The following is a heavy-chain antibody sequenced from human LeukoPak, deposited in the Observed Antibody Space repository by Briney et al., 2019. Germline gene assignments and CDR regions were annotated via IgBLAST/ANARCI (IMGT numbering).Heavy chain of an antibody. Sequence: GGSLRLSCAASGFTVSNNYMTWVRQAPGKGLEWVSMIFGGSRTDYADSVKGRFTISRHSSKNTLFLQMNSLRTEDTAIYYCARRAKTDWSFDYWGPGTRVTVSP. J-gene: IGHJ4*02. V-gene: IGHV3-53*04. CDR3: ARRAKTDWSFDY. CDR1: GFTVSNNY. CDR2: IFGGSRT. D-gene: IGHD3-9*01.